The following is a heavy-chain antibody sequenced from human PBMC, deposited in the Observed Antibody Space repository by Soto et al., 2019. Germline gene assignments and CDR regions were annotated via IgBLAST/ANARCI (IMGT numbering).Heavy chain of an antibody. CDR2: ISGSGGST. Sequence: SLRLSCAASGFTFSSYAMSWVRQAPGKGLEWVSAISGSGGSTYYADSVKGRFTISRDNSKNTLYLQMNSLRAEDTAVYYCAKDGLRITIFGVVSPYYFDYWGQGTLVTVSS. CDR1: GFTFSSYA. D-gene: IGHD3-3*01. V-gene: IGHV3-23*01. CDR3: AKDGLRITIFGVVSPYYFDY. J-gene: IGHJ4*02.